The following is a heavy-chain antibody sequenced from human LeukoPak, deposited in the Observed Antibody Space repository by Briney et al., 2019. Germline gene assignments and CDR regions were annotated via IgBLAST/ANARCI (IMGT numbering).Heavy chain of an antibody. J-gene: IGHJ4*02. CDR3: TRVRGVIVEGFDY. D-gene: IGHD3-10*01. V-gene: IGHV3-49*04. CDR1: GFTLGDYG. CDR2: IRSKTYGSTT. Sequence: HPGGSLRLSCTDSGFTLGDYGMSWVRQAPGKGLEWVGLIRSKTYGSTTEHAAAVKGKFTMSRDDSKSIAYLQMNSLKTEDTAVYYCTRVRGVIVEGFDYWGQGTLVTVSS.